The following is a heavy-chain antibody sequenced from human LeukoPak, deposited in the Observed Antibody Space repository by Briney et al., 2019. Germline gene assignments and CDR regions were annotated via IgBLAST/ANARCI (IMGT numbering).Heavy chain of an antibody. CDR1: GGSFSGYY. CDR2: INHSGST. Sequence: SETLSLTCAVYGGSFSGYYWSWIRQPPGKGLEWIGEINHSGSTNYNPSLKSRVTISVDTSKDQFSLKLSSVTAADTAVYYCAREYSYGVDYWGQGTLVTVSS. J-gene: IGHJ4*02. CDR3: AREYSYGVDY. D-gene: IGHD5-18*01. V-gene: IGHV4-34*01.